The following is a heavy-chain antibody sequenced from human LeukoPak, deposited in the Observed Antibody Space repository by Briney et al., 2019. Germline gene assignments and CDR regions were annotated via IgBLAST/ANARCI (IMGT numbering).Heavy chain of an antibody. D-gene: IGHD6-13*01. CDR1: VYSFTIYV. Sequence: GASVKVSCMPCVYSFTIYVISCVRQATRQGVWWMGWMNPNMGNTHYAQKPQGTVTLTRNTFLRTAYIELSSLRSEDTAVYYCARGLAAAGRRWGYWWGQGTRDTVS. J-gene: IGHJ4*02. CDR3: ARGLAAAGRRWGYW. V-gene: IGHV1-8*01. CDR2: MNPNMGNT.